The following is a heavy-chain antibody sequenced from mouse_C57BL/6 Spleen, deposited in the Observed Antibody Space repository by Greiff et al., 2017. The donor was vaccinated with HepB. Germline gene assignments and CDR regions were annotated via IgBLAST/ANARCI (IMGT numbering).Heavy chain of an antibody. Sequence: QVQLKQPGAELVKPGASVKLSCKASGYTFTSYWMHWVKQRPGQGLEWIGMIHPNSGSTNYNEKFKSKATLTVDKSSSTAYMQLSSLTSEDSAVHYCALLLRYFYAMDYWGQGTSVTVSS. V-gene: IGHV1-64*01. D-gene: IGHD1-1*01. J-gene: IGHJ4*01. CDR3: ALLLRYFYAMDY. CDR2: IHPNSGST. CDR1: GYTFTSYW.